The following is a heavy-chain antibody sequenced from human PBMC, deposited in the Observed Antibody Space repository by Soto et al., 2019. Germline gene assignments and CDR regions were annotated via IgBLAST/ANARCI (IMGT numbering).Heavy chain of an antibody. J-gene: IGHJ6*02. CDR3: ARSPDSSGYYPRRYYYGMDV. CDR2: IYHSGST. V-gene: IGHV4-4*02. Sequence: SETLSLTCAVSGGSISSSNRWSWVRQPPGKGMEWIGEIYHSGSTNYNPSLKSRVTISVDKSKNQFSLKLSSVTAADTALYYCARSPDSSGYYPRRYYYGMDVWGQGTTVT. CDR1: GGSISSSNR. D-gene: IGHD3-22*01.